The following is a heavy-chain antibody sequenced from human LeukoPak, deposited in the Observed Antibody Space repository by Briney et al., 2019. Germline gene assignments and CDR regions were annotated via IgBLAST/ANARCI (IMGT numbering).Heavy chain of an antibody. V-gene: IGHV3-23*01. J-gene: IGHJ4*02. CDR1: GFTFGDYA. Sequence: PGGSLRLSCTASGFTFGDYAMSWVRQAPGKGLEWVSAISGSGGSTYYADSVKGRFTISRDNSKNTLYLQMNSLRAEDTAVYYCASPSLKWELHTGFDYWGQGTLVTVSS. D-gene: IGHD1-26*01. CDR2: ISGSGGST. CDR3: ASPSLKWELHTGFDY.